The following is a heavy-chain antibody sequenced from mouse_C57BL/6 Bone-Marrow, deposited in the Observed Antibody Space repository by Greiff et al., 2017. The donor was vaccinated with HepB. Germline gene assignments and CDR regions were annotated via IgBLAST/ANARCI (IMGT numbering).Heavy chain of an antibody. Sequence: EVKVVESGEGLVKPGGSLKLSCAASGFTFSSYAMSWVRQTPEKRLEWVAYISSGGDYSYYADTVKGRFTISRDNARNTLYLQMSSLNSEDTAMYYCTRVHYGSCYFDVWGTGTTVTVSS. V-gene: IGHV5-9-1*02. CDR1: GFTFSSYA. CDR3: TRVHYGSCYFDV. CDR2: ISSGGDYS. D-gene: IGHD1-1*01. J-gene: IGHJ1*03.